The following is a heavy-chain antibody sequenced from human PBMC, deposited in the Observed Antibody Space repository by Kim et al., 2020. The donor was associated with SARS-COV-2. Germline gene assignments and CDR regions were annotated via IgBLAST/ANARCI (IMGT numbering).Heavy chain of an antibody. CDR3: ARLNDYSNYVVWFDP. V-gene: IGHV4-39*01. Sequence: YNPSLKSRVTISVETSKNQFSLKLSSVTAADTAVYYCARLNDYSNYVVWFDPWGQGTLVTVSS. J-gene: IGHJ5*02. D-gene: IGHD4-4*01.